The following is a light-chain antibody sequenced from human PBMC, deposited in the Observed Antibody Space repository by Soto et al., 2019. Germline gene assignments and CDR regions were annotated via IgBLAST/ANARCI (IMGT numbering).Light chain of an antibody. V-gene: IGKV1-9*01. CDR1: PAIASF. CDR2: GAS. CDR3: QQLNGSPWT. J-gene: IGKJ1*01. Sequence: IQLTPSPSSLSASVGDRVTITCRASPAIASFLAWYQQKPGTAPKLLIYGASTLQSGVPSRFSGSRSGTDYTLTIASLQPEDFATYYCQQLNGSPWTFGQGTKVDI.